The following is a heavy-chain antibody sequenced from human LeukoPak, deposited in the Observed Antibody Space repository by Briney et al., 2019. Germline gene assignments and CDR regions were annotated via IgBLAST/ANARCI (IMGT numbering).Heavy chain of an antibody. Sequence: PSETLSLTCTVSGGSISSSSYYWGWIRQPPGKGLEWIGSIYYSGSTYYNPSLKSRVTISVDTSKNQFSLKLSSVTAADTAVYYCAKAGYSSGPVGYWGQGTLVTVSS. D-gene: IGHD6-19*01. CDR1: GGSISSSSYY. CDR3: AKAGYSSGPVGY. J-gene: IGHJ4*02. V-gene: IGHV4-39*01. CDR2: IYYSGST.